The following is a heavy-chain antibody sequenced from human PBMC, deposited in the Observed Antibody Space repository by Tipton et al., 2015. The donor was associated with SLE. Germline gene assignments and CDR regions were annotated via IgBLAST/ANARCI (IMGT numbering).Heavy chain of an antibody. D-gene: IGHD2-15*01. Sequence: TLSLTCAVYGGSFRGYYWSWIRQPPGKGLEWIGEINHSGSTNYNPSLKSRVTISVDTSKNQFSLKLSSVTAADTAVYYCARKYCSGGSCYEDWGQGTLVTVSS. V-gene: IGHV4-34*01. J-gene: IGHJ4*02. CDR3: ARKYCSGGSCYED. CDR2: INHSGST. CDR1: GGSFRGYY.